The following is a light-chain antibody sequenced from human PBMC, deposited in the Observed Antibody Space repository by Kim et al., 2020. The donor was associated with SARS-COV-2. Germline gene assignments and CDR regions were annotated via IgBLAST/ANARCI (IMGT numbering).Light chain of an antibody. J-gene: IGKJ5*01. Sequence: SPGETATLSCWASQCLGNRELAWYQQKPGQTPRLLIYGVSTRAPGVPERFTGSVSGPDFTLTISSLQSEDFAVYYCQQYSVSPLTFGQGTRLEIK. V-gene: IGKV3-20*01. CDR3: QQYSVSPLT. CDR1: QCLGNRE. CDR2: GVS.